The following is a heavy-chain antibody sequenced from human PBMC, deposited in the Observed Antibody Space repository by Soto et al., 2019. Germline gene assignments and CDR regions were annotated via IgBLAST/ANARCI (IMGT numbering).Heavy chain of an antibody. CDR2: INPSGGST. CDR3: ATLEIVYCSGGSCYAVDY. V-gene: IGHV1-46*03. CDR1: GYSFTSYY. J-gene: IGHJ4*02. Sequence: QVQLVQSGAEVKKPGASVKVSCKASGYSFTSYYMHWVRQAPGQGLEWMGIINPSGGSTSYAQKFQGRLTMTRDTSTSTVYMELSSLRSKDTAVSYCATLEIVYCSGGSCYAVDYWGQGTLVTLSS. D-gene: IGHD2-15*01.